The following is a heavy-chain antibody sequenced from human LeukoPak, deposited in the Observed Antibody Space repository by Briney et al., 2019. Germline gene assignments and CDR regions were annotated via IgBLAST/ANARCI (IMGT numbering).Heavy chain of an antibody. J-gene: IGHJ5*02. CDR2: INPDGSQK. CDR3: VRQMIRFWFDP. D-gene: IGHD3-16*01. V-gene: IGHV3-7*01. CDR1: GFTFSLYW. Sequence: PGGSLRLSCAASGFTFSLYWMTWVRQSPGKGLEWVADINPDGSQKYSVDSVKGRFTISRDNAKNSLFLQMNSLRPEDTAVYYCVRQMIRFWFDPWGQGTQVTVSS.